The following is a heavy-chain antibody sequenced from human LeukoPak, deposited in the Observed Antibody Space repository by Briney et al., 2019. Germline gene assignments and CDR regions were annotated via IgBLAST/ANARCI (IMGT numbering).Heavy chain of an antibody. J-gene: IGHJ5*02. CDR1: RYSFTSYW. D-gene: IGHD2-2*01. CDR3: ARQDCSSTSCYYGWFDP. V-gene: IGHV5-51*01. CDR2: IYPGDSDT. Sequence: GESLKISCKGSRYSFTSYWIGWVRQMPGKGLEWMGIIYPGDSDTRYSPSFQGQVTISADKSISTAYLQWSSLKASDTAMYYCARQDCSSTSCYYGWFDPWGQGTLVTVSS.